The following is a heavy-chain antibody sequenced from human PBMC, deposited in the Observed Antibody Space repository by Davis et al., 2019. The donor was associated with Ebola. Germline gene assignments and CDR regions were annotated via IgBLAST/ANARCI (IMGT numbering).Heavy chain of an antibody. Sequence: GGSLRLSCSASGFTFSFYTMNWVRQAPGKGLEWVSAISGSGGSTYYADSVKGRFTISRDNSKKTLYLQMNSLRAEDTAVYYCAKSGLSFGVVKYHYGMDVWGKGTTVTVSS. CDR3: AKSGLSFGVVKYHYGMDV. D-gene: IGHD3-3*01. CDR2: ISGSGGST. CDR1: GFTFSFYT. V-gene: IGHV3-23*01. J-gene: IGHJ6*04.